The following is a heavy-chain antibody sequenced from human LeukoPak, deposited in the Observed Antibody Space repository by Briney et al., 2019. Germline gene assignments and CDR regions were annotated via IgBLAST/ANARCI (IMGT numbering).Heavy chain of an antibody. D-gene: IGHD5-18*01. J-gene: IGHJ4*02. CDR3: ARVHRGYSYGGNYFDY. V-gene: IGHV4-4*07. CDR2: IYTSGST. CDR1: GGSISSYY. Sequence: SQTLSLTCTASGGSISSYYWSWIRQPAGKGLEWIGRIYTSGSTNYNPSLKSRVTMSVDTSKNQFSLKLSSVTAADTAVYYCARVHRGYSYGGNYFDYWGQGTLVTVSS.